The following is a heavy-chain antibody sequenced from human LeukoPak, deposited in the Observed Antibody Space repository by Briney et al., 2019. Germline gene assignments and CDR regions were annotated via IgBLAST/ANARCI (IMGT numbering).Heavy chain of an antibody. CDR1: GFTFDDYA. V-gene: IGHV3-9*01. J-gene: IGHJ4*02. CDR2: ISRNSGSI. CDR3: AKAGPGYYGSGSYTN. D-gene: IGHD3-10*01. Sequence: GGSLRLSCAVSGFTFDDYAMHWVRQAPGKGLEWVSGISRNSGSIGYANSVEGRFTISRDNAKNSLYLQMNSLTAEDTAFYFCAKAGPGYYGSGSYTNWGQGTLVTVSS.